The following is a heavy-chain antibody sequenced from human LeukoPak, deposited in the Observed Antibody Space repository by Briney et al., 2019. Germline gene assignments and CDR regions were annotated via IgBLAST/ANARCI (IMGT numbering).Heavy chain of an antibody. Sequence: GGSLRLSCAASGFTFSSYGMHWVRQAPGKGLEWVAVISYDGSNKYYADSVKGRFTISRDNSKNTLYLQMNSLRAEDTAAYYCAKGDLDTAMAVDYWGQGTLVTVSS. CDR1: GFTFSSYG. J-gene: IGHJ4*02. CDR2: ISYDGSNK. D-gene: IGHD5-18*01. CDR3: AKGDLDTAMAVDY. V-gene: IGHV3-30*18.